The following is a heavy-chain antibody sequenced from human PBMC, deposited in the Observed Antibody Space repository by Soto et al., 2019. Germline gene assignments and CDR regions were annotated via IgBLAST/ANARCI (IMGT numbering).Heavy chain of an antibody. CDR3: ARDPWKISRNYYDSSGTAGSIYFYYGMDX. V-gene: IGHV4-38-2*02. D-gene: IGHD3-22*01. J-gene: IGHJ6*02. Sequence: LEPLSLTCAVSGYSISSGYYWGWIRQPPGKWLEWIVSIYRTGNTYYNPSLKSRVTISVDMYKNHFSLKLNSVTAADTAVYYCARDPWKISRNYYDSSGTAGSIYFYYGMDXWGQGTTVTVS. CDR1: GYSISSGYY. CDR2: IYRTGNT.